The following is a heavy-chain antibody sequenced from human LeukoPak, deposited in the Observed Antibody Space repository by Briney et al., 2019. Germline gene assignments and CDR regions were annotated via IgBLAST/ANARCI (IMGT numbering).Heavy chain of an antibody. D-gene: IGHD1-26*01. CDR3: ARLTHSEWELLSGRSDY. Sequence: GGSLRPSCAASGFTFSSYGMSWVRQAPGKGLEWVSAISGSGGSTYYADSVKGRFTISRDNSKNTLYLQMNSLRAEDTAVYYCARLTHSEWELLSGRSDYWGQGTLVTVSS. CDR2: ISGSGGST. V-gene: IGHV3-23*01. J-gene: IGHJ4*02. CDR1: GFTFSSYG.